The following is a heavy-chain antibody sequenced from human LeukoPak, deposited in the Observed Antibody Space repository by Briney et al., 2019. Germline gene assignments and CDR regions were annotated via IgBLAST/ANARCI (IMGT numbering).Heavy chain of an antibody. J-gene: IGHJ6*03. CDR1: GGTSSSYA. D-gene: IGHD2-2*01. Sequence: GASVKVSCKASGGTSSSYAISWVRQAPGQGLEWMGGIIPIFGTANYAQKFQGRVTITTDESTSTAYMELSSLRSEDTAVYYCARGVPATADPVYYCYYYMDVWGKGTTVTVSS. CDR2: IIPIFGTA. V-gene: IGHV1-69*05. CDR3: ARGVPATADPVYYCYYYMDV.